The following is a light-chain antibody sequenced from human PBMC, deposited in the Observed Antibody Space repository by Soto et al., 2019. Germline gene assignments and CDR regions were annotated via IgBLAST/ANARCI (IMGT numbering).Light chain of an antibody. CDR2: DNN. J-gene: IGLJ3*02. CDR1: NSNIGNNY. V-gene: IGLV1-51*01. CDR3: GTWDGSLRAVV. Sequence: QSVLTQPPSVSAAPGQKVTISCSGSNSNIGNNYVSWFQQIPGTAPRLVIYDNNKRPPGIPDRFSGSKSGTSATLDITRLQTGDEADFYCGTWDGSLRAVVFGGGTKLTVL.